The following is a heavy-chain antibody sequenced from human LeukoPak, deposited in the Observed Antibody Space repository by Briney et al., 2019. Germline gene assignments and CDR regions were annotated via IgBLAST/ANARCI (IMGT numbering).Heavy chain of an antibody. CDR2: IHFSGTI. Sequence: SETPSLTCTVSGDSISSTAYYWGWSRQPPGKGLEWLGMIHFSGTIYNNPSLMSRVTISVDTSKNQFSLKLTSVTAADTAVYYCTRGFDHAKSGYWGQGTLVTVSS. CDR1: GDSISSTAYY. CDR3: TRGFDHAKSGY. D-gene: IGHD1-14*01. J-gene: IGHJ4*02. V-gene: IGHV4-39*01.